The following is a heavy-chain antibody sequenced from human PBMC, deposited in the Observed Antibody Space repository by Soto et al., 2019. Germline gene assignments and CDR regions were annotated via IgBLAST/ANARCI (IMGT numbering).Heavy chain of an antibody. Sequence: QVQLVQSGAEVKKPGSSVKVSCKASGGTFSSYAISWVRQAPGQGLEWMGGIIPIFGTANYAQKFQGRVTITADESTSTAYMELSSLSSEDTAVYYCASYWKGWYSSSWYYYYYGMDVWGQGTTVTVSS. V-gene: IGHV1-69*01. CDR3: ASYWKGWYSSSWYYYYYGMDV. CDR1: GGTFSSYA. D-gene: IGHD6-13*01. CDR2: IIPIFGTA. J-gene: IGHJ6*02.